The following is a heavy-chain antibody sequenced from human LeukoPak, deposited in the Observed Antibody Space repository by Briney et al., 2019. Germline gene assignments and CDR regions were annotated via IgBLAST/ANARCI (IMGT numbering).Heavy chain of an antibody. CDR1: GFTFSSHA. Sequence: GGSLRLSCAASGFTFSSHALSWVRQAPGKGLEWVSGMSGSGGSTHYADSVKGRFTISRDNSKNTVYLEMNSLRAEDTAVYYCAKDRDSSSWYLGSCFGDYWGQGTLVTVSS. J-gene: IGHJ4*02. CDR3: AKDRDSSSWYLGSCFGDY. V-gene: IGHV3-23*01. D-gene: IGHD6-13*01. CDR2: MSGSGGST.